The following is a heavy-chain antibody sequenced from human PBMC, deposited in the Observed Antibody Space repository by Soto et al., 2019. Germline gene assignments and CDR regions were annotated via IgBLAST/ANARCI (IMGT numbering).Heavy chain of an antibody. CDR2: MSHSGGT. D-gene: IGHD1-1*01. CDR3: ARVERGTATTVVDACDI. Sequence: QVQLQQWGAGLLKPSETLSLTCAVYGGSVNSGNYYWSWIRQPPGKGLEWIGEMSHSGGTNFNPSLKSRVTISVDTSKSQCSLKMSSVTAADTDLYYCARVERGTATTVVDACDIWGPGTLVTVSS. V-gene: IGHV4-34*01. J-gene: IGHJ3*02. CDR1: GGSVNSGNYY.